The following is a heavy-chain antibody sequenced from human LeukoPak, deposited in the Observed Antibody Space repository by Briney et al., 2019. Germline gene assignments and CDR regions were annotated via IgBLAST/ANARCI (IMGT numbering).Heavy chain of an antibody. CDR2: ISAYNGNT. CDR3: ARDLFRWLRSGVSFDY. J-gene: IGHJ4*02. V-gene: IGHV1-18*01. Sequence: GASVKVSCKASGYTFTSYGISWVRQAPGQGLEWMGWISAYNGNTNYAQKLQGRVTMTTDTSTSTAYMELRSLRSDDTAVYYCARDLFRWLRSGVSFDYWGQGTLVTASS. CDR1: GYTFTSYG. D-gene: IGHD5-12*01.